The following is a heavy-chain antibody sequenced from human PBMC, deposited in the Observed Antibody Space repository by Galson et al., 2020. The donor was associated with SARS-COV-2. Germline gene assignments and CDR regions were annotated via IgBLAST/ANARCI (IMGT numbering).Heavy chain of an antibody. CDR2: IFHSGST. J-gene: IGHJ6*02. D-gene: IGHD4-17*01. CDR1: GGSLTSSSW. Sequence: ASETLSLTCAVSGGSLTSSSWWSWVRQPPGKGLEWIGEIFHSGSTNYNPSLKSRVTMSVDKSKNQFSLEVNSVTAADTAIYYCARGWPGDYEGFYYYYGMDVWGPGTTVTVSS. CDR3: ARGWPGDYEGFYYYYGMDV. V-gene: IGHV4-4*02.